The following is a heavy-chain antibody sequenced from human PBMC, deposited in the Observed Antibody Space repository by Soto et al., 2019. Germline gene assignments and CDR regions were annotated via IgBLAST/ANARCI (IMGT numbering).Heavy chain of an antibody. D-gene: IGHD3-10*01. CDR2: INAGNGNT. CDR3: ARDHGSGSREGGYYYYYGMDV. CDR1: GYTFTSYD. J-gene: IGHJ6*02. Sequence: ASVKVSCKASGYTFTSYDMHWVRQAPGQRLEWMGWINAGNGNTKYSQKFQGRVTITRDTSASTAYMELSSLRSDDTAVYYCARDHGSGSREGGYYYYYGMDVWGQGTTVTVSS. V-gene: IGHV1-3*01.